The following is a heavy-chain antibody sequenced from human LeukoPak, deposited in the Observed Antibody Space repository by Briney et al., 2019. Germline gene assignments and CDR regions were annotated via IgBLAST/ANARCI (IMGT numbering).Heavy chain of an antibody. CDR1: GGSISSYY. CDR2: IYYSGST. J-gene: IGHJ6*03. Sequence: SETLSLTRTVSGGSISSYYWSWIRQRPGKGLEWIGYIYYSGSTNYNPSLNSRVTISRDTSKNHFSLELSSVTAADTAVYFCARGRVSSSSWHSTYYYFYMDVWGKGTTVTVSS. D-gene: IGHD2/OR15-2a*01. V-gene: IGHV4-59*01. CDR3: ARGRVSSSSWHSTYYYFYMDV.